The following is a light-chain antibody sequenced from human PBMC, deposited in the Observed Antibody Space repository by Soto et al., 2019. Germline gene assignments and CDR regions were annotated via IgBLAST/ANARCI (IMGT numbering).Light chain of an antibody. CDR2: GAS. V-gene: IGKV3-20*01. CDR3: QQYGGSRWT. Sequence: EIVLTQSPGTLSLSPGERATLSCRASQSVSSTYFAWYQQKPGQAPILLIYGASNRATGIPDMFSGSGSGTDFTLTISRLEPEDLALYYGQQYGGSRWTFVQGTRVDI. CDR1: QSVSSTY. J-gene: IGKJ1*01.